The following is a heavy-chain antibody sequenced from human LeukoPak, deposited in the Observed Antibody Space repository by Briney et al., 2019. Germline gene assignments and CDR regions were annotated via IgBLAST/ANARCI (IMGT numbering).Heavy chain of an antibody. J-gene: IGHJ4*02. D-gene: IGHD3-22*01. V-gene: IGHV3-23*01. CDR2: ISGSGGST. Sequence: PGGSLRLSCAASGFTFSSYAMGRVRQAPGKGLEWVSAISGSGGSTYYADSVKGRFTISRDNSKNTLYLQMNSLRAEDTAVYYCAKDRVTMIVVVTNFDYWGQGTLVTVSS. CDR1: GFTFSSYA. CDR3: AKDRVTMIVVVTNFDY.